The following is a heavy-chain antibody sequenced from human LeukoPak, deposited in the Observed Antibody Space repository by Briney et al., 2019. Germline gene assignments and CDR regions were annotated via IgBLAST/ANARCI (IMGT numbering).Heavy chain of an antibody. CDR3: ARLKFYDSTGYSPGYYMDV. D-gene: IGHD3-22*01. CDR2: IYGSGIT. CDR1: GGSIISNY. J-gene: IGHJ6*03. Sequence: SETLSLTCTVSGGSIISNYWSWIRQSAGTGLERIGRIYGSGITDYNPSLKSRVTMSLDTSRKQFSLRLTSVTAADTAVYYCARLKFYDSTGYSPGYYMDVWGKGTTVSVFS. V-gene: IGHV4-4*07.